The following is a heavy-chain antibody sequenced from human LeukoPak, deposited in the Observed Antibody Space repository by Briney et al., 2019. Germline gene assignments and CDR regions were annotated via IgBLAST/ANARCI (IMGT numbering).Heavy chain of an antibody. Sequence: SETLSLTCTVSRGSISSDYWSWIRQPAGKGLEWIGLIYTSGTTNYNPSLKSRVTMSLDTSKNQFSLKLNSVAAAETAVYYCARVFHVWGQGTMVTVSP. CDR2: IYTSGTT. J-gene: IGHJ3*01. CDR3: ARVFHV. V-gene: IGHV4-4*07. CDR1: RGSISSDY.